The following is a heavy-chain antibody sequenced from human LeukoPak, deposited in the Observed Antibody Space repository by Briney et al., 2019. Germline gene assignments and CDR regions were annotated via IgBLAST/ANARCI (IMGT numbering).Heavy chain of an antibody. V-gene: IGHV4-34*01. CDR1: GGSFSGYY. CDR2: INHSGST. Sequence: SETLSLTCAVYGGSFSGYYWSWIRQPPGKGLEWIGEINHSGSTNYNPSLKSRVTISVDTSKNQFSLKLSSVTAADTAVYYCARAPCSSGGSLDYWGQGTLVTVSS. J-gene: IGHJ4*02. D-gene: IGHD6-19*01. CDR3: ARAPCSSGGSLDY.